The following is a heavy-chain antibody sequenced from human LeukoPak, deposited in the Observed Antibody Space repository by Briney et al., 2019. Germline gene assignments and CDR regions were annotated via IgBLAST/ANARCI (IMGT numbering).Heavy chain of an antibody. CDR1: GFTFSNHV. CDR2: ISGSGRST. CDR3: AKDKSSSSGWYYFDY. Sequence: GGSLRLSCAASGFTFSNHVMNWVRQAPGKGLEWVSGISGSGRSTYYADSVKGRFTISRDNSKNTLYLQMNSLRAKDTAVYYCAKDKSSSSGWYYFDYWGQGTLVTVSS. V-gene: IGHV3-23*01. D-gene: IGHD6-19*01. J-gene: IGHJ4*02.